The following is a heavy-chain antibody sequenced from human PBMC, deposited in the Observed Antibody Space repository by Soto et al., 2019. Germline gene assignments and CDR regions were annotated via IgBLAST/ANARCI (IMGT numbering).Heavy chain of an antibody. V-gene: IGHV4-31*03. CDR3: ARWWSGSRQGFDP. CDR2: IYYSGST. CDR1: GGSISSGDYY. D-gene: IGHD3-3*01. J-gene: IGHJ5*02. Sequence: QVQLQESGPGLVKPSQTLSLTCTVSGGSISSGDYYGSWIRQHPGKGLEWIGYIYYSGSTYYNPSLKSRVTISVDTSKIQFSLKLSSVTAADTAVYYCARWWSGSRQGFDPWGQGTLVTVSS.